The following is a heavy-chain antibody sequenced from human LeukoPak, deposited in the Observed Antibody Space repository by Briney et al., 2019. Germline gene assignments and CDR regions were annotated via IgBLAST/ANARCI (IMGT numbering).Heavy chain of an antibody. Sequence: GGSLRLSCAASGFTFSSYSMNWVRQAPGKGLEWVSSISSSSSYIYYADSVKGRFTISRDNAKNSLYLQMNSLRAEDTAVYYCARGVALYSSSDYWGQGTLVTVSS. CDR3: ARGVALYSSSDY. CDR1: GFTFSSYS. CDR2: ISSSSSYI. V-gene: IGHV3-21*01. D-gene: IGHD6-6*01. J-gene: IGHJ4*02.